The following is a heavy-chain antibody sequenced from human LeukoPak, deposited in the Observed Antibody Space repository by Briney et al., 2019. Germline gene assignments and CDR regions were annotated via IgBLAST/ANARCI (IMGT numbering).Heavy chain of an antibody. J-gene: IGHJ4*02. V-gene: IGHV4-39*07. Sequence: PSETLSLTCTVSGGSISSSSYYWGWIRQPPGKGLEWIGSIYYSGSTYYNPSLKSRVTISVDTSKNQFSLKLNSVTAADTAMYYCARDQDIAAAGFDYWGQGTLVTVSS. CDR2: IYYSGST. CDR1: GGSISSSSYY. CDR3: ARDQDIAAAGFDY. D-gene: IGHD6-13*01.